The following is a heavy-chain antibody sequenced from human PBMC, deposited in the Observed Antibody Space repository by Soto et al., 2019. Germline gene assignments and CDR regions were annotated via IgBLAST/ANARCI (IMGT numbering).Heavy chain of an antibody. Sequence: DVQLLEAGGGLVQPGGSLRLSCSASGFSISTHAMTWVRQAPGKGLEWVSAISNSGDVTYYADSVKGRFIISRDNSKNTLYLQVNSLGAEDTAIYFCAKGRISPGDPWGQGTLVTVSS. CDR1: GFSISTHA. J-gene: IGHJ5*02. V-gene: IGHV3-23*01. D-gene: IGHD3-10*01. CDR2: ISNSGDVT. CDR3: AKGRISPGDP.